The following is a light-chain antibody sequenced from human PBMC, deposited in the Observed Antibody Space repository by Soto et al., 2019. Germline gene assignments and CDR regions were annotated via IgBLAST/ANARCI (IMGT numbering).Light chain of an antibody. CDR2: GAS. V-gene: IGKV3-15*01. Sequence: EIVMTQSPATLSVSPGEGVTLSCRANQGIGDTLAWYQHKPGQTPRLLIYGASTRATGIPARFSGSGSGTEFTLTISSLQSEDFAVYYCQQYNNWPLTFGGGTKVDIK. J-gene: IGKJ4*01. CDR3: QQYNNWPLT. CDR1: QGIGDT.